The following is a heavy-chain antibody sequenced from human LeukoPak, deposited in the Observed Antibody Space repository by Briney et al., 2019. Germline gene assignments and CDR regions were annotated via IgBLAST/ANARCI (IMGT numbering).Heavy chain of an antibody. CDR1: GFIFGTSA. V-gene: IGHV3-23*01. CDR2: ISASGGST. J-gene: IGHJ4*02. CDR3: AKSHSEAQRGYFDY. Sequence: GGSLRLFCAASGFIFGTSAMSWVRQAPGKGLERVSTISASGGSTYYADSVRGRFTVSRDNSKNTLYLQVNSLRAEDTAVYYCAKSHSEAQRGYFDYWGQGTLVTVSS. D-gene: IGHD1-14*01.